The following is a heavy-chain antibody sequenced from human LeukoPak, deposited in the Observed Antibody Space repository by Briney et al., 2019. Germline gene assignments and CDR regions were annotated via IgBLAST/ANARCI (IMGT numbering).Heavy chain of an antibody. V-gene: IGHV1-18*01. CDR2: ISAYNGNT. CDR3: AREGSPYYYDSSGYPHAFDI. J-gene: IGHJ3*02. CDR1: GYTFTSYG. D-gene: IGHD3-22*01. Sequence: ASVKVSCKASGYTFTSYGISWVRQAPGQGLEWMGWISAYNGNTNYAQKLQGRVTMTRDTSTSTVYMELSSLRSEDTAVYYCAREGSPYYYDSSGYPHAFDIWGQGTMVTVSS.